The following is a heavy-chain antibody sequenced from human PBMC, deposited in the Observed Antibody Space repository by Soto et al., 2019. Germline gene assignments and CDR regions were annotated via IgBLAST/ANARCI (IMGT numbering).Heavy chain of an antibody. V-gene: IGHV1-8*01. D-gene: IGHD3-3*01. CDR2: MNPNSGNT. CDR3: ARPRSGTRKDAFDI. Sequence: ASVKVSCKASGYTFTSYDINWVRQATGQGLEWMGWMNPNSGNTGYAQKFQGRVTMTRNTSISTAYMDMRSLRSDDTAVYYCARPRSGTRKDAFDIWGQGTMVTVSS. CDR1: GYTFTSYD. J-gene: IGHJ3*02.